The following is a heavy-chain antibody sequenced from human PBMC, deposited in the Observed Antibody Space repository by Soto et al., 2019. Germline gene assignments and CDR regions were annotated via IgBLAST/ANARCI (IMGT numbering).Heavy chain of an antibody. CDR2: ISRSSTYI. J-gene: IGHJ3*02. CDR1: GFIFSSYN. Sequence: EVQLVESGGGLVKPGGSLRLSCAASGFIFSSYNMDWVRQAPGKGLEWVSSISRSSTYIYYADSVKGRFTISRDNAKNSLYLQMNSLRAEDTAVYYCASGGQLTNYEAFDIWGQGTMVTVSS. D-gene: IGHD6-6*01. CDR3: ASGGQLTNYEAFDI. V-gene: IGHV3-21*01.